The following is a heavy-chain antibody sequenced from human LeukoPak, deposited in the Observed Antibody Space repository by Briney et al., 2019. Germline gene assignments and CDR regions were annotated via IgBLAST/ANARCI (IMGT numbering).Heavy chain of an antibody. V-gene: IGHV1-24*01. CDR2: FDPEDGET. J-gene: IGHJ4*02. Sequence: ASVKVSCKVSGYTLTELSMHWVRQAPGKGLEWMGGFDPEDGETIYAQKFQGRVTMTEDTSTDTAYMELSSLRSEDTAVYYCATAYTYYYDSSSKAADYFDYWGQGTLVTVSS. CDR1: GYTLTELS. D-gene: IGHD3-22*01. CDR3: ATAYTYYYDSSSKAADYFDY.